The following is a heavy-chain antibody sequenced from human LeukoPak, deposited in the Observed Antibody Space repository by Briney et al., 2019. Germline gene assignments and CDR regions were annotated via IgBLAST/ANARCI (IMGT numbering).Heavy chain of an antibody. CDR1: GFTVSSNS. J-gene: IGHJ4*02. CDR3: ARDWFTRLGELSPDRAFDY. CDR2: INWNGGST. Sequence: GGSLRLSCTVSGFTVSSNSMSWVRQAPGKGLEWVSGINWNGGSTGYADSVKGRFTISRDNAKNSLYLQMSSLRAEDTALYYCARDWFTRLGELSPDRAFDYWGQGTLVTVSS. V-gene: IGHV3-20*04. D-gene: IGHD3-16*02.